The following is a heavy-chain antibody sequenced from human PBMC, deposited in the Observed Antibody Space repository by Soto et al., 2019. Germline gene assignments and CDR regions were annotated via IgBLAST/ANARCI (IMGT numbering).Heavy chain of an antibody. Sequence: QVQLVQSGAEVKRPGASVKVSCKTSGYGFKNYGISWVRQAPGQGLEWMGWISTYSGDTDYAQMFQDRITMTTDTSTSTVHIELRSLTLGDTAVYYCARGWDYTDYYGDFWGQGTLVTVSS. CDR2: ISTYSGDT. J-gene: IGHJ4*02. V-gene: IGHV1-18*01. CDR1: GYGFKNYG. CDR3: ARGWDYTDYYGDF. D-gene: IGHD1-26*01.